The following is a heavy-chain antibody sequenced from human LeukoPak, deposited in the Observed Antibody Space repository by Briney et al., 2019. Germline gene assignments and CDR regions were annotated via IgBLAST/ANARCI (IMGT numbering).Heavy chain of an antibody. V-gene: IGHV3-48*04. Sequence: GGSLRLSCTASGFSFSTYSMNWVRQAPGKGLEWVSYIVGSSSNIYYADSVKGRLTISRDNAKNSLYMQMNSLRAEDTAVYYCVTDRHRTAAFGDWGQGTLVTVSS. CDR3: VTDRHRTAAFGD. CDR1: GFSFSTYS. D-gene: IGHD3-16*01. CDR2: IVGSSSNI. J-gene: IGHJ4*02.